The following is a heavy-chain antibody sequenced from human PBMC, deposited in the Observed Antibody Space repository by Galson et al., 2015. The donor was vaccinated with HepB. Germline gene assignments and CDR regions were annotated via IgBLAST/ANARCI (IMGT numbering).Heavy chain of an antibody. D-gene: IGHD6-19*01. Sequence: SLRLSCAASGFTFRNYAMIWGRQSPERGLEWLWTIDGPTTNRHNAEYVRGRFTIFRDNSKSTVYLQINSLRSEDTAVYYCSVWLDAHFDYWCRGTVVTVSS. V-gene: IGHV3-23*01. CDR1: GFTFRNYA. CDR3: SVWLDAHFDY. J-gene: IGHJ4*02. CDR2: IDGPTTNR.